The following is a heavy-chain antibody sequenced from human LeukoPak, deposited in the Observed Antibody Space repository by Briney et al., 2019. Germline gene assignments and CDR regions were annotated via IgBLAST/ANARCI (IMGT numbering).Heavy chain of an antibody. Sequence: GGSLRLSCAASGFTFSSYSMNWVRQAPGKGLEWVSYISSSSSTIYYADSVKGRFTISGDNAKNSLYLQMNSLRAEDTAVYYCARVSYYDSSDLDYWGQGTLVTVSS. J-gene: IGHJ4*02. CDR1: GFTFSSYS. D-gene: IGHD3-22*01. CDR3: ARVSYYDSSDLDY. V-gene: IGHV3-48*01. CDR2: ISSSSSTI.